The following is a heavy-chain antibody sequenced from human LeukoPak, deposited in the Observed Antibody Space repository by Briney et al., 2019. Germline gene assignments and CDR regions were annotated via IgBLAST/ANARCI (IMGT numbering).Heavy chain of an antibody. Sequence: GGSLRLSCAASGFTFSSYAMHWVRQAPGKGLEYVSAISSNGGSTYYANSVKGRFTISRDNSKNTLYLQMNSLRAEDTAVYYCARYPGGYCSGGSCYSGYYYYYMDVWGKGTTVTISS. D-gene: IGHD2-15*01. CDR1: GFTFSSYA. CDR2: ISSNGGST. J-gene: IGHJ6*03. V-gene: IGHV3-64*01. CDR3: ARYPGGYCSGGSCYSGYYYYYMDV.